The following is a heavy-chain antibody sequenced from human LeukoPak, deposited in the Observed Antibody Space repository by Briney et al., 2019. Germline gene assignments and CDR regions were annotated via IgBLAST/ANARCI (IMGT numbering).Heavy chain of an antibody. CDR1: GFTFSNYN. V-gene: IGHV3-48*02. J-gene: IGHJ4*02. Sequence: GGSLRLSCAASGFTFSNYNMNWVRQAPGKGLEWVSYINSTSSAVYYADSVKGRFTVSRDNAKNSLYLQMNRLRDQDTAMFYCARVGDGYSVNYFDCWGQGTLVTVSS. CDR2: INSTSSAV. CDR3: ARVGDGYSVNYFDC. D-gene: IGHD5-24*01.